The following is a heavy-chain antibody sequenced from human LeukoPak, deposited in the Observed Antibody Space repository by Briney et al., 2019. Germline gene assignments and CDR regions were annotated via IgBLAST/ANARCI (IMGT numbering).Heavy chain of an antibody. J-gene: IGHJ4*02. Sequence: TGGSLRLSCAASGFTFDDYGLSWVRQAPGKGLEWVSAINWNGDRTTYAESVKGRFTISRDNAKNSLYLQMNSLRAEYTAVYYCARDLSGVTGYTYGRGIDYWGQGTLVTVSS. CDR2: INWNGDRT. V-gene: IGHV3-20*04. CDR1: GFTFDDYG. CDR3: ARDLSGVTGYTYGRGIDY. D-gene: IGHD5-18*01.